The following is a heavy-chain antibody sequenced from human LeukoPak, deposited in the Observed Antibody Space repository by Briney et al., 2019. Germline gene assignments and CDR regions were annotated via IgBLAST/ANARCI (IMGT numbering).Heavy chain of an antibody. V-gene: IGHV3-23*01. Sequence: GGSLRLSCAASGFTISSYAMSWVRQAPEKGLEWVSAISGSGGITYYADSVKGRFTISRDNSKNTLYLQMNSLRAEDTAVYYCARTQYSSGWYNWFDPWGQGTLVTVSS. J-gene: IGHJ5*02. CDR2: ISGSGGIT. CDR3: ARTQYSSGWYNWFDP. CDR1: GFTISSYA. D-gene: IGHD6-19*01.